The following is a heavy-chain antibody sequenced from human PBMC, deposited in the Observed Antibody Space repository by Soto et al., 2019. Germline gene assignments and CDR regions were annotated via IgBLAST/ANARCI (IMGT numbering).Heavy chain of an antibody. CDR3: AKPYSGYRFDAFDI. J-gene: IGHJ3*02. D-gene: IGHD5-12*01. CDR1: GFTCSRYA. Sequence: GGPLRLSSAASGFTCSRYAMSWVRQAPGKGLEWVSPISRSRGRPCYEDPVNGRCTISRDHSKNTLYLQMNSLRAEDTAVYYCAKPYSGYRFDAFDIWGQGTMVTVSS. CDR2: ISRSRGRP. V-gene: IGHV3-23*01.